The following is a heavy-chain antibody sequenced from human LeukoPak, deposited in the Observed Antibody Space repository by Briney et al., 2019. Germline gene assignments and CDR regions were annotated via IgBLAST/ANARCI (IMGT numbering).Heavy chain of an antibody. V-gene: IGHV4-59*01. CDR3: ARRIPMIRAYWYFDL. J-gene: IGHJ2*01. CDR2: IYYSGST. Sequence: SQTLSLTCTVSGGSISSYYWSWIRQPTGKGLEWIGYIYYSGSTNYNPSLKSRVTISVDTSKNQFSLKLSSVTAADTAVYYCARRIPMIRAYWYFDLWGCGTLVTVSS. D-gene: IGHD2/OR15-2a*01. CDR1: GGSISSYY.